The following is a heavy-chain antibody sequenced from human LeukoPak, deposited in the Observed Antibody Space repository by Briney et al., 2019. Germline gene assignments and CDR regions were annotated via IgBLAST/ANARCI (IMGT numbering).Heavy chain of an antibody. CDR2: ISSSSTYT. CDR3: ARVVWRLPTGWVDY. D-gene: IGHD2-21*02. Sequence: GGSLRLSCAASGFTFSDYYMSWIRQAPGKGLEWVSCISSSSTYTNYADSVKGRFTISRDNAKSSLYLQMNSLRAEDTAVYYCARVVWRLPTGWVDYWGQGTLVTVSS. V-gene: IGHV3-11*05. J-gene: IGHJ4*02. CDR1: GFTFSDYY.